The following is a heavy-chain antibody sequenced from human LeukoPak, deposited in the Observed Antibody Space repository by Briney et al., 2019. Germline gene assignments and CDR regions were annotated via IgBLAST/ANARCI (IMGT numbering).Heavy chain of an antibody. CDR3: AREDVEMATIKGIDY. J-gene: IGHJ4*02. CDR1: GGFISSYY. Sequence: SSETLSLTCTVSGGFISSYYWSWIRQPAGKGLEWIGRIYTSGSTNYNPSLKSRVTMSVDTSKNQFSLKLSSVTAADTAVYYCAREDVEMATIKGIDYWGQGTLVTVSS. V-gene: IGHV4-4*07. CDR2: IYTSGST. D-gene: IGHD5-24*01.